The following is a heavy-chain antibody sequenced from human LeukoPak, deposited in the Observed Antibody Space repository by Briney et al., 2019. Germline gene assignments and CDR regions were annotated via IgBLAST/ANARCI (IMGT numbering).Heavy chain of an antibody. D-gene: IGHD3-9*01. Sequence: PGGSLRLSCAASGFTFSSYGMHWVRQAPGKGLGWVAVISFDGSNKYYADSVKGRFTISRDSSKNTLYLQMNSLRAEDTAVYYCARSGVGYYDILTGYPGGVAFDIWGQGTMVTVSS. J-gene: IGHJ3*02. CDR2: ISFDGSNK. V-gene: IGHV3-30*03. CDR3: ARSGVGYYDILTGYPGGVAFDI. CDR1: GFTFSSYG.